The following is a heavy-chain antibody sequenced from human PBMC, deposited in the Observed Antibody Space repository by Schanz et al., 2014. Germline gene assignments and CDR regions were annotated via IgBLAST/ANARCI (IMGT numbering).Heavy chain of an antibody. CDR2: ISDSGGNK. CDR1: GFTFSTYA. Sequence: EVQLVESGGGLVKPGGSLRLSCAASGFTFSTYAMSWVRQAPGKGLEWVSAISDSGGNKYYADSVKGRYTISRDNSKNTMYLQMNSLRAEDTAIYYCAKAYYYGAGTFYAPFDCWGQGTLVTVSS. V-gene: IGHV3-23*04. D-gene: IGHD3-10*01. CDR3: AKAYYYGAGTFYAPFDC. J-gene: IGHJ4*02.